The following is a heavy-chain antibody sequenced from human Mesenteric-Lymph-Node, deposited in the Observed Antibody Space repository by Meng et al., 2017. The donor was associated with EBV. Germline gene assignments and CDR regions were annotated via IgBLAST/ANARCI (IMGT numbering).Heavy chain of an antibody. Sequence: QVQLVQSGAEVKEPGPSVKVSCKASGDTFPSHGSSWVRQAPGQGLEWMGGTAPLIGTSNYAQNFQGRVRITADESTSTAYMELRSLRYEDTAVYYCARGRHVNMVALYFDFWGQGTLVTVSS. V-gene: IGHV1-69*01. CDR3: ARGRHVNMVALYFDF. J-gene: IGHJ4*02. D-gene: IGHD5-12*01. CDR2: TAPLIGTS. CDR1: GDTFPSHG.